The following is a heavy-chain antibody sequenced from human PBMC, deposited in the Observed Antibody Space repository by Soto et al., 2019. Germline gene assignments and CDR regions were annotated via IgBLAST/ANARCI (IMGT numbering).Heavy chain of an antibody. D-gene: IGHD2-21*02. CDR3: ARGSRVVTLDY. Sequence: QVQLVESGGGVVQPGRSLRLCCAASGFTFSSYAMHGARQAPGTGLEGVAVISYDGSNKYYADSVKRRFTISRDNSKNPRYLQLNSLRAEETAVYYCARGSRVVTLDYWGQGTLVTASS. V-gene: IGHV3-30-3*01. CDR1: GFTFSSYA. CDR2: ISYDGSNK. J-gene: IGHJ4*02.